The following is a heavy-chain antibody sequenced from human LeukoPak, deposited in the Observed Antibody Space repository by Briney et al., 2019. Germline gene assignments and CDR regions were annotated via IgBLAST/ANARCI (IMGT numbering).Heavy chain of an antibody. CDR2: IYYSGST. V-gene: IGHV4-59*01. CDR3: ARDQAGHFDY. D-gene: IGHD6-13*01. CDR1: VGSISSYY. Sequence: PSETLSLTCTVSVGSISSYYWSWIRQPPGKGLEWSGYIYYSGSTNYNPSLKSRVTISVDTSKNQFSLKLSSVTAADTAVYYCARDQAGHFDYWGQGTLVTVSS. J-gene: IGHJ4*02.